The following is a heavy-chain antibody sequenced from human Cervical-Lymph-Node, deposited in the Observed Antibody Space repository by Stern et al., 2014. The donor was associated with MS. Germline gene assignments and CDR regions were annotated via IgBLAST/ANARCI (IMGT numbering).Heavy chain of an antibody. CDR2: ISYDGSDT. D-gene: IGHD3-10*01. CDR1: GFTFSSYG. CDR3: VKRGITEVRGVRLGDY. J-gene: IGHJ4*02. Sequence: MQLVESGGGVVQPGRSLRLTCTVSGFTFSSYGMHWVRQAPGKGLEWVSVISYDGSDTYYAESVKGRFTISIDNTKNTLYLEMRRLRREDTAVYYCVKRGITEVRGVRLGDYWGPGTLVIVSS. V-gene: IGHV3-30*18.